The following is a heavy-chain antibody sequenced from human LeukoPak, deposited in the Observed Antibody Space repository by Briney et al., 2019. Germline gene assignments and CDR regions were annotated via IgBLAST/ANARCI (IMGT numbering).Heavy chain of an antibody. CDR1: KFAFSSYA. V-gene: IGHV3-23*01. Sequence: GGSLRLSCAASKFAFSSYAMSWVRQAPGKGLEWVSAISGGGGNTYYADSVKGRFTISRDNSKNTLYLQMNSLRAEDTAVYYCGKNRYSGSLSPFDIWGQGTMVAVSS. CDR3: GKNRYSGSLSPFDI. D-gene: IGHD1-26*01. CDR2: ISGGGGNT. J-gene: IGHJ3*02.